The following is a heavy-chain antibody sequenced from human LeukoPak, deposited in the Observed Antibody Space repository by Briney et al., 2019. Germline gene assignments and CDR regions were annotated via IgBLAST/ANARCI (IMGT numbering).Heavy chain of an antibody. J-gene: IGHJ4*02. V-gene: IGHV3-48*01. CDR1: GFTFSTCS. CDR3: ATDRGGYFDL. D-gene: IGHD2-15*01. Sequence: GGSLRLSCAASGFTFSTCSMNWVRQAPGQGLEWVSDISSSSSTMYYADSVKGRFTISRDNAKNSLYLQMNSLRAEDTAVYYCATDRGGYFDLWGQGTLVTVSS. CDR2: ISSSSSTM.